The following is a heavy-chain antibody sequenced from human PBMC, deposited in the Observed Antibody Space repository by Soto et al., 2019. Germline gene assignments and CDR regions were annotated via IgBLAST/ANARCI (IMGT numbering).Heavy chain of an antibody. CDR1: GYTFTSYG. CDR3: ARDSDIVVVVAATLNYMDV. J-gene: IGHJ6*03. V-gene: IGHV1-18*01. CDR2: ISAYNGNK. Sequence: ASVKVSCKASGYTFTSYGISWVRQAPGQGLEWMGWISAYNGNKNYAQKLQGRVTMTTDKSKSTAYMELRSLRSDDTAVYYCARDSDIVVVVAATLNYMDVWGKGTTVTVSS. D-gene: IGHD2-15*01.